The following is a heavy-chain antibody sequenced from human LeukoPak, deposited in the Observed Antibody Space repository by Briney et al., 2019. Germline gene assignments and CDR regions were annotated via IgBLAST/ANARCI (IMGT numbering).Heavy chain of an antibody. CDR3: ARDPYGSGSWNYFDY. D-gene: IGHD3-10*01. V-gene: IGHV3-7*01. J-gene: IGHJ4*02. Sequence: GGSLRLSCAASGFTFSSCWMSWVRQAPGKGLEWVANIKQDGSEKYYVDSVKGRFTISRDNAKNSLYLQMNSLRAEDTAVYYCARDPYGSGSWNYFDYWGQGTLVTVSS. CDR2: IKQDGSEK. CDR1: GFTFSSCW.